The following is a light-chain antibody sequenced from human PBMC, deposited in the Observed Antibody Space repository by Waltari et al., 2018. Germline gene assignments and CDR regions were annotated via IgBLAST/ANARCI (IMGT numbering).Light chain of an antibody. V-gene: IGLV2-23*02. Sequence: QSALTQPAPVSGSPGQSITIPCTATRCVVGGHNLGSSYQQHPAKAPKLMIYQVSKRPSGVSNPFSGSKSGNTASLTISGLQAEDEADYYCCSYAGSSTGVFGGGTKLTVL. CDR1: RCVVGGHNL. J-gene: IGLJ3*02. CDR2: QVS. CDR3: CSYAGSSTGV.